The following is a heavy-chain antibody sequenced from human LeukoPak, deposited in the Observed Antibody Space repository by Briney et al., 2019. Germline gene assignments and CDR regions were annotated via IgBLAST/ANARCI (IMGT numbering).Heavy chain of an antibody. CDR1: GFTFTNYA. Sequence: GGSLRLSCAASGFTFTNYAMSWVRQAPGKGLVWVSRISPTGSTTSYADSVKGRFTVSRDNAKNTLYLQVNNLRAEDTAVYYCARGPNSNWSGLDFWGQGTLLTVSS. J-gene: IGHJ4*02. CDR2: ISPTGSTT. V-gene: IGHV3-74*01. CDR3: ARGPNSNWSGLDF. D-gene: IGHD6-6*01.